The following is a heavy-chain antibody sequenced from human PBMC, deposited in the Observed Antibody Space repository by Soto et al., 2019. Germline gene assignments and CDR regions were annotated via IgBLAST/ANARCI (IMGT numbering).Heavy chain of an antibody. CDR3: AGFNYSGSYHFDY. CDR1: GYSFTSYW. Sequence: GESLKISCKGSGYSFTSYWIGWVRQMPGRGLEWMGIIYPGDSDTKYSPSFQGQVTISADKSISTAYLQWSSLKASDTAMYYCAGFNYSGSYHFDYWGQGTLVTVSS. V-gene: IGHV5-51*01. CDR2: IYPGDSDT. D-gene: IGHD3-10*01. J-gene: IGHJ4*02.